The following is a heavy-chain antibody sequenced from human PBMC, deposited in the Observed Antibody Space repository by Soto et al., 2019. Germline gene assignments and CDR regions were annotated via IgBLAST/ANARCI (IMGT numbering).Heavy chain of an antibody. CDR2: IIPIFGTA. J-gene: IGHJ6*02. CDR1: GGTFSSYA. D-gene: IGHD3-10*01. Sequence: SVKVSCKASGGTFSSYAISWVRQAPGQGXEWMGGIIPIFGTANYAQKFQGRVTITADESTSTAYMELSSLRSEDTAVYYCARDTMVRGVIIDYYYGMDVWGQGTTVTVSS. CDR3: ARDTMVRGVIIDYYYGMDV. V-gene: IGHV1-69*13.